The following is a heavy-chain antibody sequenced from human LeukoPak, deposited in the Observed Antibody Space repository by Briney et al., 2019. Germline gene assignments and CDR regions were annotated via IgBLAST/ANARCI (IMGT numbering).Heavy chain of an antibody. CDR3: GNLPLNSGVAY. V-gene: IGHV1-2*02. D-gene: IGHD6-19*01. CDR2: INPNCGGT. J-gene: IGHJ4*02. CDR1: GYTYTGYY. Sequence: SVNESCKTFGYTYTGYYLHWVRQAPGQEVAGMGGINPNCGGTEYAQKFQGRVNMTRDPSISTAYMEVSRLNSDDTAVYYCGNLPLNSGVAYWGQGTLVTVSS.